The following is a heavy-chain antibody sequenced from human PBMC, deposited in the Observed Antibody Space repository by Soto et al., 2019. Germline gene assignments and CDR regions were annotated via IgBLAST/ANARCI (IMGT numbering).Heavy chain of an antibody. CDR2: INPNSGGT. V-gene: IGHV1-2*04. Sequence: ASVKVSCKASGYTFTGYYMHWVRQAPGQGLEWMGWINPNSGGTNYAQKFQGWVTISADKSISTAYLQWSSLKASDTAMYYCARHGRFLEWLSSAFDPWGQGTLVTVSS. D-gene: IGHD3-3*01. CDR3: ARHGRFLEWLSSAFDP. J-gene: IGHJ5*02. CDR1: GYTFTGYY.